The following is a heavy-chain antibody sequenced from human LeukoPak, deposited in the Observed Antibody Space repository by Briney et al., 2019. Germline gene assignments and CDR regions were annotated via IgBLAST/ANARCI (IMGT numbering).Heavy chain of an antibody. CDR2: IYHSGST. D-gene: IGHD5-12*01. V-gene: IGHV4-38-2*02. CDR3: ASQDVAGPFFDY. CDR1: GYSINSGYY. J-gene: IGHJ4*02. Sequence: SETLSLTCTVSGYSINSGYYWGWIRQPPGKGLEWIGSIYHSGSTYYNPSLKSRVTISVDTSKNQFSLRLSSVTAADTAVYYCASQDVAGPFFDYWGQGTLVTVSS.